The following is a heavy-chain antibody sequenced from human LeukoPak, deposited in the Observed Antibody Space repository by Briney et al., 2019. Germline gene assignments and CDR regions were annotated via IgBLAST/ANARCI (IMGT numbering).Heavy chain of an antibody. J-gene: IGHJ4*02. Sequence: ASVKVSCKASGYTFTRYAINWLRQAPGQGLEWMGWINMYTANPAYAQGFTERFVFSLDTSVTTAYLQISNLKTEDTAVYYCARHDNDDDFDYWGWGTLVTVSS. D-gene: IGHD3-16*01. V-gene: IGHV7-4-1*02. CDR2: INMYTANP. CDR3: ARHDNDDDFDY. CDR1: GYTFTRYA.